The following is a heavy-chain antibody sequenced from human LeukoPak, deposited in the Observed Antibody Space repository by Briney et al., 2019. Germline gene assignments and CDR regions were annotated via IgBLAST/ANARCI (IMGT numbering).Heavy chain of an antibody. V-gene: IGHV3-11*01. CDR3: ARLGIITAAGSNDY. D-gene: IGHD6-13*01. Sequence: GGSLRLSCAASEFTFSDYYMSWIRQAPGKGLEWVSYISYSGDTIYYADSVKGRFTVSRDNAKDSLYLQMNSLRAEDTAVYYCARLGIITAAGSNDYWGQGTLVTVSS. CDR2: ISYSGDTI. CDR1: EFTFSDYY. J-gene: IGHJ4*02.